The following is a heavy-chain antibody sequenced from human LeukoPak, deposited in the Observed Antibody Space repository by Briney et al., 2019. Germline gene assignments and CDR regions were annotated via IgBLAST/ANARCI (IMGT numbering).Heavy chain of an antibody. CDR1: GYSISSGYY. CDR3: ARGLAVAGSEYFQH. Sequence: SETLSLTCTVSGYSISSGYYWGWIRQPPGKGLEWIGSIYHSGSTYYNPSLKSRVTISVDTSKNQFSLKLSSVTAADTAVYYCARGLAVAGSEYFQHWGQGTLVTVSS. D-gene: IGHD6-19*01. CDR2: IYHSGST. V-gene: IGHV4-38-2*02. J-gene: IGHJ1*01.